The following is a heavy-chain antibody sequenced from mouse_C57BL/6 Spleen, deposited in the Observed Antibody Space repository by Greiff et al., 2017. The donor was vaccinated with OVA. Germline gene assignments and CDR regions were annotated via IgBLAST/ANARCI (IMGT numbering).Heavy chain of an antibody. V-gene: IGHV1-59*01. J-gene: IGHJ1*03. D-gene: IGHD1-1*01. CDR1: GYTFTSYW. CDR2: IDPSDSYT. Sequence: VQLQQPGAELVRPGTSVKLSCKASGYTFTSYWMHWVKQRPGQGLEWIGVIDPSDSYTNYNQKFKGKATLTVDTSSSTAYMQLSSLTSEDSAVYYCASETTVVADWYFDVWGTGTTVTVSS. CDR3: ASETTVVADWYFDV.